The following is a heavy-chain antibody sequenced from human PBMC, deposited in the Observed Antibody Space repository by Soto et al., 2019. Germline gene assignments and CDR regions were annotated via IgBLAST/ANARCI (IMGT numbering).Heavy chain of an antibody. J-gene: IGHJ5*02. CDR2: ISGYNGNT. CDR3: ARDEVPAANWLDR. V-gene: IGHV1-18*01. CDR1: GYIFINYG. D-gene: IGHD2-2*01. Sequence: DSVKVSCKASGYIFINYGITWVRQAPGQGLEWMGWISGYNGNTKYADKLQGRVTMTTDTSTTTAYMELRSLRSDDTAVYYCARDEVPAANWLDRWGQGTLVTVSS.